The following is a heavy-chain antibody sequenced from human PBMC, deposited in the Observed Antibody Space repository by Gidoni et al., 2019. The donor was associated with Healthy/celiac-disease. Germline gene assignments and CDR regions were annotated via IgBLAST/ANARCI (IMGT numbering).Heavy chain of an antibody. D-gene: IGHD3-22*01. Sequence: EVQLVESGGGLVKPGGSLRLSCAASGFTFGSDSRNWVRQAPGTGLEWVSSISSSSSDIYYADSVKGRFTISRDNAKNSLYLQMNSLRAEDTAVYYCARDHYDSSGYYYYYGMDVWGQGTTVTVSS. CDR3: ARDHYDSSGYYYYYGMDV. CDR2: ISSSSSDI. CDR1: GFTFGSDS. J-gene: IGHJ6*02. V-gene: IGHV3-21*01.